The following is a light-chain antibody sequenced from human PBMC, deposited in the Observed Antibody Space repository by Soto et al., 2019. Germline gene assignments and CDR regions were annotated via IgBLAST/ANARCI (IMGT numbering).Light chain of an antibody. Sequence: DIQMTQSPSTLSSSIGDRVTLTCRASQSLTGCLAWYQQKPGRPPRLLIYDVSILESGVPTRFSGSESGTDFILTISSVRPDDLVYFYYQQNKVYPYTFGQGTKLDI. V-gene: IGKV1-5*01. CDR1: QSLTGC. CDR2: DVS. CDR3: QQNKVYPYT. J-gene: IGKJ2*01.